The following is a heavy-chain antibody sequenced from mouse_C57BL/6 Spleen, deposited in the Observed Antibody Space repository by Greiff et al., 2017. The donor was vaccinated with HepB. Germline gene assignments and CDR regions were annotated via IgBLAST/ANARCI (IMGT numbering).Heavy chain of an antibody. CDR2: IDPSDSYT. CDR3: ARPVGEGNFDV. V-gene: IGHV1-69*01. Sequence: QVQLQQPGAELVMPGASVKLSCKASGYTFTSYWMHWVKQRPGQGLEWIGEIDPSDSYTNYNQKFKGKSTLTVDKSSSTAYMQLSSLTSEDSAVYYCARPVGEGNFDVRGTGTTVTVSS. J-gene: IGHJ1*03. CDR1: GYTFTSYW.